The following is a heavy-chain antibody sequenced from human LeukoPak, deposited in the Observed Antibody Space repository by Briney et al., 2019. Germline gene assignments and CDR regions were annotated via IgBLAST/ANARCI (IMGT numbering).Heavy chain of an antibody. CDR1: GYIFTNYP. CDR2: INTNTGNP. Sequence: ASVMVSCKASGYIFTNYPMNWVRQAPGQGLEWMGWINTNTGNPTYAQGFTERFVFSWDTSVSTAYLQISSLKAEDTAVYYCARDSYCSGGTCYSRVGYWGQGTVVTVSS. J-gene: IGHJ4*02. V-gene: IGHV7-4-1*02. CDR3: ARDSYCSGGTCYSRVGY. D-gene: IGHD2-15*01.